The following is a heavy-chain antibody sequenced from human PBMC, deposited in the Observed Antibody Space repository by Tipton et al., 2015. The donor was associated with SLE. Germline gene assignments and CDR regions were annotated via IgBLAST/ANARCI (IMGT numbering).Heavy chain of an antibody. Sequence: TLSLTCAVYGGSFSGYYWSWIRQPAGKGLEWIGYIYTSGSTNYNPSLKSRVTISVDTSKNQFSLKLSSVTAADTAVYYCARDSYGSSFGMDVWGQGTTVTVSS. J-gene: IGHJ6*02. CDR3: ARDSYGSSFGMDV. D-gene: IGHD5-18*01. CDR2: IYTSGST. V-gene: IGHV4-4*07. CDR1: GGSFSGYY.